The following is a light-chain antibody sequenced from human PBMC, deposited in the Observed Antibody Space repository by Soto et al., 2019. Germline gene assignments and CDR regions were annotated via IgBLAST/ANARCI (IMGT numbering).Light chain of an antibody. J-gene: IGKJ1*01. CDR3: QHWS. CDR2: KAS. CDR1: QTINRW. Sequence: DIQMTQSPSTLSASVGDSVTITCRASQTINRWLAWYQQKPGEVPKLLIYKASVLESGVPSRFSGSGSGTEFTLTISRLQPEDVATYYCQHWSFGQGTKVEIK. V-gene: IGKV1-5*03.